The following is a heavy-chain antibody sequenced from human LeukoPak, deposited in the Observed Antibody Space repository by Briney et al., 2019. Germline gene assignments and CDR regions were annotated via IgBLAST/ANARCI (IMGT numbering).Heavy chain of an antibody. CDR3: ARGLSGRYSNFDY. CDR1: GYSFTSCW. J-gene: IGHJ4*02. Sequence: PGESLKISCKGSGYSFTSCWIGWVRQMPGKGLEWMGIVYPGDSDTRYSPSFQGQVTISADKSISTAYLQWSSLKASDTAMYYCARGLSGRYSNFDYWGQGTLVTVSS. V-gene: IGHV5-51*01. CDR2: VYPGDSDT. D-gene: IGHD1-26*01.